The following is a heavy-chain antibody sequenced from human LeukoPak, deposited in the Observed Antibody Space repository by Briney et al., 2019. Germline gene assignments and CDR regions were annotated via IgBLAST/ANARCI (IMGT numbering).Heavy chain of an antibody. D-gene: IGHD3-9*01. J-gene: IGHJ6*04. V-gene: IGHV1-69*06. CDR1: GGTFSSYA. Sequence: ASVKVSCKASGGTFSSYAISWVRQAPGQGLEWMGGIIPIFGTANYAQKFQGRVTITADKSTSTAYMELSSLRSEDTAVYYCAREQILTGCYSYYGMDVWGKGTTVTVSS. CDR3: AREQILTGCYSYYGMDV. CDR2: IIPIFGTA.